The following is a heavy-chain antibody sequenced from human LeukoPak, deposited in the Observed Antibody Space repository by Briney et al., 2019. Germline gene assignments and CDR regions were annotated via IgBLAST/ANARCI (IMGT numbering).Heavy chain of an antibody. Sequence: GGSLRLSCTASGFIFNDFWMSWVRQAPGEGLEWVANIRQDGGAKNYVDSVKSRFTISRDNAKKSLYLQMNSLRAEDTAVYYCAPPPIAATGNWGQGTLVTVSS. CDR1: GFIFNDFW. D-gene: IGHD6-13*01. CDR2: IRQDGGAK. V-gene: IGHV3-7*01. CDR3: APPPIAATGN. J-gene: IGHJ4*02.